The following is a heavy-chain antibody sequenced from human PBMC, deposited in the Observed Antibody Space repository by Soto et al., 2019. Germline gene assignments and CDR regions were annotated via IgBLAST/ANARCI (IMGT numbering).Heavy chain of an antibody. J-gene: IGHJ4*02. CDR2: ITSGIDYI. CDR1: AFTFSNYG. CDR3: ARVDGYTYPNDY. Sequence: EVQLVESGGGLVKPGGSLRLSCAASAFTFSNYGMSWVRQAPGKGLEWVSSITSGIDYIYYADSVKGRFTISRDNAKNSLYLQMNSLRAEDTAVYYCARVDGYTYPNDYWGQGTLVTVSS. V-gene: IGHV3-21*01. D-gene: IGHD5-12*01.